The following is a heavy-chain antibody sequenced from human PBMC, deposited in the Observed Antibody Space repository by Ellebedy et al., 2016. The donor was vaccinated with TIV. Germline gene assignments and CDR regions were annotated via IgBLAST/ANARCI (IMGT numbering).Heavy chain of an antibody. V-gene: IGHV3-7*03. CDR3: ARVPLDGAVAGTVEVAFDY. J-gene: IGHJ4*02. D-gene: IGHD6-19*01. CDR1: GLIFSTYW. Sequence: PGGSLRLSCAASGLIFSTYWMAWVRQAPGKGLEWVANIKEDGSEKYYVDSVNVRFTISRDNAKNSLYLQMNTLRAEDTAVYYCARVPLDGAVAGTVEVAFDYWGQGTLVTVSS. CDR2: IKEDGSEK.